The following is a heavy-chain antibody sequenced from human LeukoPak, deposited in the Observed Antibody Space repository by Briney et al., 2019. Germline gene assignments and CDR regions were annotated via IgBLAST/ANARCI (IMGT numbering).Heavy chain of an antibody. CDR3: ARGSGSGLRYFDWFNGGGDYFDY. D-gene: IGHD3-9*01. V-gene: IGHV1-8*03. CDR2: MNPNSGNT. J-gene: IGHJ4*02. CDR1: GYTFTSYD. Sequence: ASVKVSCKASGYTFTSYDINWVRQATGQGLEWMGWMNPNSGNTGYAQKFQGRVTITRNTSISTAYMELSSLRSEDTAVYYCARGSGSGLRYFDWFNGGGDYFDYWGQGTLVTVSS.